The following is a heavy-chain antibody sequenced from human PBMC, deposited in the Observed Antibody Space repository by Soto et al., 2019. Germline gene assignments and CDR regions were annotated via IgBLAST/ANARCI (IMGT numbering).Heavy chain of an antibody. Sequence: GESLKISCKGSGYSFTSYWIGWVHQMPGKGLEWMGIIYPGDYDTRYSPSFQGQVTISADKSISTAYLQWSSLKASDTAMYYCASHLIGDSSGYYYAFDIWGQGTMVTVSS. D-gene: IGHD3-22*01. CDR1: GYSFTSYW. CDR3: ASHLIGDSSGYYYAFDI. J-gene: IGHJ3*02. CDR2: IYPGDYDT. V-gene: IGHV5-51*07.